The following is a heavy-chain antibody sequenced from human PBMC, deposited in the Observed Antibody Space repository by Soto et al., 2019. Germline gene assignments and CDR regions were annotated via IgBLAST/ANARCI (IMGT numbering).Heavy chain of an antibody. CDR2: ISYGGNK. CDR3: AKDSLYSSSLHDAFDI. D-gene: IGHD6-13*01. CDR1: GFTFNIFG. J-gene: IGHJ3*02. V-gene: IGHV3-30*18. Sequence: GGSLRLSCVASGFTFNIFGMHWVRQAPGKGLEWVAVISYGGNKYYADSVKGRFTISRDNSKNTLYLEMNSLRPEDTAMYYCAKDSLYSSSLHDAFDIWGQGTMVTVSS.